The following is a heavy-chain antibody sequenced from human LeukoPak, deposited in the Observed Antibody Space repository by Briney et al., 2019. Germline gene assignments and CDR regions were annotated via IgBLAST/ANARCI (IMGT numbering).Heavy chain of an antibody. CDR3: AKRGFGGNSNDAFDI. D-gene: IGHD4-23*01. J-gene: IGHJ3*02. V-gene: IGHV3-11*04. CDR2: ISSSGSTI. Sequence: PGGSLRLSCAASGFTFSDYYMSWIRQAPGKGLEWVSYISSSGSTIYYADSVKGRFTISRDNAKNSLYLQMNSLRAEDTAVYYCAKRGFGGNSNDAFDIWGQGTMVTVSS. CDR1: GFTFSDYY.